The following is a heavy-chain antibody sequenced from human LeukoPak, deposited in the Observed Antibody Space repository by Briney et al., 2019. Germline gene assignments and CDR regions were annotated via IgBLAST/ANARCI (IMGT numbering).Heavy chain of an antibody. V-gene: IGHV3-48*04. D-gene: IGHD2-2*01. CDR2: ISGSGGST. J-gene: IGHJ3*02. CDR1: GFTFSSYG. CDR3: ASEDCGSTSCSHDAFDI. Sequence: PGGSLRLSCAASGFTFSSYGMHWVRQAPGKGLEWVSGISGSGGSTYYADSVKGRFTISRDNAQNSLYLQMNSLRAEDTAVYYCASEDCGSTSCSHDAFDIWGQGTMVTVSS.